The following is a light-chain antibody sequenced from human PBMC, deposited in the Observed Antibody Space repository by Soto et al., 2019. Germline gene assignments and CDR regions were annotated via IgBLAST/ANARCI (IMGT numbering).Light chain of an antibody. CDR3: QQYENYWT. CDR2: DAS. V-gene: IGKV1-5*01. CDR1: QSISSW. J-gene: IGKJ1*01. Sequence: DIKMTQSPAAVCATEGDRVPITCRDSQSISSWLAWYQQKPGKAPKLLIYDASNLESGVPSRFSGSGSGTDFTLTISHLQPDDSATYYCQQYENYWTFGQGTKV.